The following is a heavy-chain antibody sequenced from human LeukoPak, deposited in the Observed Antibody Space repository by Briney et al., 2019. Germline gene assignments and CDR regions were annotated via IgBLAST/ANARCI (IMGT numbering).Heavy chain of an antibody. CDR1: GFTFSSYA. D-gene: IGHD3-22*01. CDR2: ISGTGGST. Sequence: PGGSLRLSCAASGFTFSSYAMSWVRQAPGKGLEWVSAISGTGGSTYYADSVKGRFTISRDNSKNTLYLQMNSLRAEDTAVYYCAKPDEDLYDSSGPDAFDIWGQGTMVTVSS. CDR3: AKPDEDLYDSSGPDAFDI. J-gene: IGHJ3*02. V-gene: IGHV3-23*01.